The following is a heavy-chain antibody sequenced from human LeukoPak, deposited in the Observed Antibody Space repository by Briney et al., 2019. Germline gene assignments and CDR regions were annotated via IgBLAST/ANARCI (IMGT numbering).Heavy chain of an antibody. D-gene: IGHD6-13*01. CDR2: ISSNEGST. V-gene: IGHV3-64*01. CDR3: ARESTYSSSWYPYFDY. J-gene: IGHJ4*02. Sequence: GGSLRLSCAASGFTFSSYAMHWVRQAPGKGLEYVSAISSNEGSTYYANSVKGRFTISRDNSKNTLYLQMGSLRAEDMAVYYCARESTYSSSWYPYFDYWGQGTLVTVSS. CDR1: GFTFSSYA.